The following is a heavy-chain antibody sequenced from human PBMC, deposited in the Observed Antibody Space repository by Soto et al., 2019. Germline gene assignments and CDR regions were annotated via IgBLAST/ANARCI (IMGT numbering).Heavy chain of an antibody. Sequence: QVQLQESGPGLEKASETLSLTCTVSGGSMSGYYWSWIRQPPGKGLEWIGFIYDSGTTNYNPSLKSRGTISIDTSKNQFSLKLTSVTAADTAVYYCARVSHIVVVPAVRGAFDLWGQGTMITVPS. J-gene: IGHJ3*01. CDR2: IYDSGTT. V-gene: IGHV4-59*01. D-gene: IGHD2-21*02. CDR1: GGSMSGYY. CDR3: ARVSHIVVVPAVRGAFDL.